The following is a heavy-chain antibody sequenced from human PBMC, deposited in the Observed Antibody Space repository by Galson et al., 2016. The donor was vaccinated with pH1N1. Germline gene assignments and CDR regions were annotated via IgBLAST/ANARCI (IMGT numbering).Heavy chain of an antibody. CDR1: GYNFITYW. CDR2: IFPGDSET. J-gene: IGHJ6*03. Sequence: QSGAEVKKPGESLKISCQGSGYNFITYWIAWVRQTPGKGLEWMGGIFPGDSETRYSPSFQGHVTISADKSTNTAYLQWTSLKASDTAMYYCARHVALDPPVEYYYIDVWGKGTTVIVSS. CDR3: ARHVALDPPVEYYYIDV. V-gene: IGHV5-51*01. D-gene: IGHD1-1*01.